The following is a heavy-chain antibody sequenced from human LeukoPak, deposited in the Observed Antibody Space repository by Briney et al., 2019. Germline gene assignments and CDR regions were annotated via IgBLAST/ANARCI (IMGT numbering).Heavy chain of an antibody. J-gene: IGHJ6*02. D-gene: IGHD2-21*01. Sequence: GGSLRLSCAASGFIFSGYWMTWVRQAPGKGLQWVASIKQDGSDSYHVDSVKGRFTISRDNAKNSLYLQMNSLRAEDTAVYYCARDDIVVGRRQYYYYGMDVWGQGTTVTVSS. V-gene: IGHV3-7*01. CDR2: IKQDGSDS. CDR3: ARDDIVVGRRQYYYYGMDV. CDR1: GFIFSGYW.